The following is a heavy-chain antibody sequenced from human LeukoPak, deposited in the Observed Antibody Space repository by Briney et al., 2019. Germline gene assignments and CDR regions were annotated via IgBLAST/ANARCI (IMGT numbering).Heavy chain of an antibody. CDR3: ASEARASGWYLVY. CDR1: GYTFTSYA. D-gene: IGHD6-19*01. CDR2: INAGNGNT. J-gene: IGHJ4*02. Sequence: ASVKVSCKSSGYTFTSYAMHWVRQAPGQRLEWMGWINAGNGNTKYSQKFQGRVTITRDTSASTAYMELSSLRSEDTAVYYCASEARASGWYLVYWGQGTLVTVSS. V-gene: IGHV1-3*01.